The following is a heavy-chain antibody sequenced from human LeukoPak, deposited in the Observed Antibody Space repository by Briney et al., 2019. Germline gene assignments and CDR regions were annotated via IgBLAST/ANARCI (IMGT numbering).Heavy chain of an antibody. CDR1: GYTFTANY. J-gene: IGHJ3*02. Sequence: ASVKVSCKTSGYTFTANYMQWVRQAPGQGLEWMGWLNPNSGATKYAQKFQGRVTMTRDTSINTAYMELNRLTSDDTAVYYCARYRCKTTSGCEDTDAFDTWGQGTMVTVPS. CDR2: LNPNSGAT. V-gene: IGHV1-2*02. D-gene: IGHD2/OR15-2a*01. CDR3: ARYRCKTTSGCEDTDAFDT.